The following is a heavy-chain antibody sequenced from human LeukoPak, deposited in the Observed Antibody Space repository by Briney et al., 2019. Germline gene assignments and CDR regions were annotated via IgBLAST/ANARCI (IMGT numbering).Heavy chain of an antibody. CDR1: GFTFSTYG. Sequence: GGSLRLSCAASGFTFSTYGMHWVRQAPGKGLEWVAFIRYDGSTNYYADSVKGRFTISRDNSKNTLYLQMNSLRAEDTAVYYCARGPSGYHNTGGQGTLVTVSS. CDR3: ARGPSGYHNT. D-gene: IGHD5-12*01. J-gene: IGHJ4*02. CDR2: IRYDGSTN. V-gene: IGHV3-30*02.